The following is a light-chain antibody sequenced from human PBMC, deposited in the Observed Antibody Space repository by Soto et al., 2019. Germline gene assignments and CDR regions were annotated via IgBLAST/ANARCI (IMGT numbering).Light chain of an antibody. V-gene: IGLV2-14*01. CDR1: SSDIGAYNY. Sequence: QSALTQPASVSGSPGQSITISCTGSSSDIGAYNYVSWFQQYPGKAPKLIISEVSNRPSGVSNRFSGSKSGTAASLTISGLPTEDEADYFCFSFTTDWTHVFGNGTKVTVL. J-gene: IGLJ1*01. CDR2: EVS. CDR3: FSFTTDWTHV.